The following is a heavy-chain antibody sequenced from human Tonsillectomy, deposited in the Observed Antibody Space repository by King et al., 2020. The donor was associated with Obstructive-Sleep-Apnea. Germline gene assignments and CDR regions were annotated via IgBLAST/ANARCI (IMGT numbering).Heavy chain of an antibody. D-gene: IGHD4-17*01. CDR1: GGTFSSYA. J-gene: IGHJ4*02. V-gene: IGHV1-69*09. Sequence: VQLVESGAEVKKPGSSVKVSCKASGGTFSSYAISCVRQAPGQGLEWMGRIIPILVIANYAQKSQGRVTITADKATSTAYMELSSLRSEDTAVYYCARDWDDYGDYAEGRFDYWGQGTLVTVSS. CDR2: IIPILVIA. CDR3: ARDWDDYGDYAEGRFDY.